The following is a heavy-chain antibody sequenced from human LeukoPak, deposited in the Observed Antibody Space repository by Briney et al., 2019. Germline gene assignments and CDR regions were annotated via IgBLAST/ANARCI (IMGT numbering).Heavy chain of an antibody. J-gene: IGHJ5*02. Sequence: GASVKVSCKASGYTFTGYYMHWVRQAPGQGLECMGRINPNSGGTNYAQKFQGRVTMTRDTSISTAYMELSRLRSDDTAVYYCAREGRRYFDWLLSNWFDPWGQGTLVTVSS. CDR1: GYTFTGYY. CDR2: INPNSGGT. CDR3: AREGRRYFDWLLSNWFDP. D-gene: IGHD3-9*01. V-gene: IGHV1-2*06.